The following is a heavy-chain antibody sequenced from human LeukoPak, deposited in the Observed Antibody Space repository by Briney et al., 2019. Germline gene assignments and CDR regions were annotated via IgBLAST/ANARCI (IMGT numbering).Heavy chain of an antibody. Sequence: GGSLRLSCAASGFTFSNYWMHWVRQATGKGLEWVSAIGTAGDTYYPGSVKGRFTISRENAKNSLYLQMNSLRAGDTAVYYCARAYCSGGSCALDYWGQGTLVTVSS. D-gene: IGHD2-15*01. CDR1: GFTFSNYW. V-gene: IGHV3-13*01. CDR3: ARAYCSGGSCALDY. J-gene: IGHJ4*02. CDR2: IGTAGDT.